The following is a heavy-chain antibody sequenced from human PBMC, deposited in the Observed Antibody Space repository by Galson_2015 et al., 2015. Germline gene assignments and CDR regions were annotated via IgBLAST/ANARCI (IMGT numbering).Heavy chain of an antibody. Sequence: SLRLSCEASGFTFSSYGMNWVRQAPGKGLEWVAVIWYDGTNKYYGDSVKGRFTISRDNSKNTVHLQMNCLRAEDTAVYYCARAAGGATPEGYWGQGTLVTVTS. CDR1: GFTFSSYG. CDR2: IWYDGTNK. V-gene: IGHV3-33*01. D-gene: IGHD1-26*01. CDR3: ARAAGGATPEGY. J-gene: IGHJ4*02.